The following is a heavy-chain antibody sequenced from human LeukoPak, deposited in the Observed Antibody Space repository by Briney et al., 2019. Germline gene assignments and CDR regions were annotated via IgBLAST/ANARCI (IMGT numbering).Heavy chain of an antibody. Sequence: SETLSLTCTVSGGSISSGSYYWSWIRQPAGKGLEWIGRIYTSGSTNYNPSLKSRVTISVDTSKNQFSLKLSSVTAADTAVYYCARERGYDSSGYYVDYWGQGTLVTVSS. D-gene: IGHD3-22*01. CDR2: IYTSGST. CDR1: GGSISSGSYY. V-gene: IGHV4-61*02. J-gene: IGHJ4*02. CDR3: ARERGYDSSGYYVDY.